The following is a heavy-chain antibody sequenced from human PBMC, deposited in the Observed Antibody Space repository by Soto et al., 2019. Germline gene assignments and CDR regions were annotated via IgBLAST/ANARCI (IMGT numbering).Heavy chain of an antibody. V-gene: IGHV3-23*01. CDR3: VKDGRGSGGYGWFDP. CDR1: GFIFSSYA. CDR2: IRESGGNT. D-gene: IGHD3-10*01. J-gene: IGHJ5*02. Sequence: EVQLLESGGGLVQPGGSLRLSCAASGFIFSSYAMGWVRQAPEKGLEWVSSIRESGGNTYYPASLKGRFTVSRDNSKNTLFLQMNSLRPEDTAVYYCVKDGRGSGGYGWFDPWGQGTLVTVSP.